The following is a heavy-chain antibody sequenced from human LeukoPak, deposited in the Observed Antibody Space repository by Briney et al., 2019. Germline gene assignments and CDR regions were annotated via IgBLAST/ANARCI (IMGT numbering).Heavy chain of an antibody. D-gene: IGHD2-2*01. Sequence: ASVKVSCKASGYTFTSYGTSWVRQAPGQGLEWMGWISSYNGNTNYAQKFQGRVTMTTDRSTSTADMELKSLRSDDTAVYYCARESLYCSSTRCYVDGRDAFDIWGQGTMVTVSS. CDR2: ISSYNGNT. CDR3: ARESLYCSSTRCYVDGRDAFDI. V-gene: IGHV1-18*01. J-gene: IGHJ3*02. CDR1: GYTFTSYG.